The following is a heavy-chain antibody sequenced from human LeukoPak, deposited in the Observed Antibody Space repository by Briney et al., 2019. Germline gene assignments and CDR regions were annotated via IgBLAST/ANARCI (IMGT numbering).Heavy chain of an antibody. Sequence: SETLSLTCAVYGGSFSGYYWSWIRQPPGKGLEWIGEINHSGSTNSNPSLKSRVTISVDTSKNQFSLKLSSVTAADTAVYYCARRRGYSYGYTVRGWYFDLWGRGTLVTVSS. CDR2: INHSGST. V-gene: IGHV4-34*01. CDR3: ARRRGYSYGYTVRGWYFDL. CDR1: GGSFSGYY. D-gene: IGHD5-18*01. J-gene: IGHJ2*01.